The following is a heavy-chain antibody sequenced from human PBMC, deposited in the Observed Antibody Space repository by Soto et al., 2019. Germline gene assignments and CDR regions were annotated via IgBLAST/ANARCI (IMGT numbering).Heavy chain of an antibody. V-gene: IGHV4-34*01. Sequence: QVQLQQWGAGLLKPSETLSLNCAVTGGSLSGYYWSWIRQPPGKGLEWIGEVKDGGHTNYSPSLRGRVTISSDTSNDQFSLRLNSVTAADTGVSYCARGQEGVVATHWDQGSLVTVSS. J-gene: IGHJ4*02. CDR3: ARGQEGVVATH. D-gene: IGHD5-12*01. CDR1: GGSLSGYY. CDR2: VKDGGHT.